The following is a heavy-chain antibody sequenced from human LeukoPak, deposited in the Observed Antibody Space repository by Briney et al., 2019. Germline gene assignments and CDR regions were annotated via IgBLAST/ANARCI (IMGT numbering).Heavy chain of an antibody. V-gene: IGHV3-7*01. CDR3: ARENSSGWSYYFDY. D-gene: IGHD6-19*01. J-gene: IGHJ4*02. CDR2: IKQDGSEK. Sequence: GGSLKLSCAASGFTFSSYWMSWVRQAPGKRLEWVANIKQDGSEKYYVDSVKGRFTISRDNAKNSLYLQMNSLRAEDTAVYYCARENSSGWSYYFDYWGQGTLVTVSS. CDR1: GFTFSSYW.